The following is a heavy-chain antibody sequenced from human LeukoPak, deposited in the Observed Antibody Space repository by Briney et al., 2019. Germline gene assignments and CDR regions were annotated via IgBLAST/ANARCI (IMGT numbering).Heavy chain of an antibody. CDR3: ARHRGSYQLSSALDI. CDR2: IYYSGST. CDR1: GDSISSSSYY. J-gene: IGHJ3*02. D-gene: IGHD1-26*01. Sequence: SETLSLTCTVSGDSISSSSYYWGWIRQPPGKGLEWIGSIYYSGSTYYNPSLKSRVTISVDTSKNQFSLKLSSVTAADTAVYYCARHRGSYQLSSALDIWGQGTMVTVSS. V-gene: IGHV4-39*01.